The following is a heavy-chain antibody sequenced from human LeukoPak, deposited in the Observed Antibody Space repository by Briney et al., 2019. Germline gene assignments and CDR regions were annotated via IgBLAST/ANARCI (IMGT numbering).Heavy chain of an antibody. CDR2: INPSGSST. V-gene: IGHV1-46*01. Sequence: ASVKVSCKASGHTFTNYYIHWVRQAPGQGLEWMGIINPSGSSTSYAQKFQGRVTMTRDTSTSTVYMELSSLRSEDTAVYYCAGGTTNTKGAFDMWGQGTMVTVSS. CDR3: AGGTTNTKGAFDM. CDR1: GHTFTNYY. J-gene: IGHJ3*02. D-gene: IGHD2-8*01.